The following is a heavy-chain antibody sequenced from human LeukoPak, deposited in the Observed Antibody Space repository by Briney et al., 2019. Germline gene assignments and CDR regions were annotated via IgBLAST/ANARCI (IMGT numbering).Heavy chain of an antibody. CDR1: GITLSNYG. J-gene: IGHJ4*02. V-gene: IGHV3-23*01. D-gene: IGHD3-10*01. CDR3: AKRGVVIRVVLVGFHKEAYYFDS. Sequence: GGSLRLSCTVSGITLSNYGMSWVRQAPGKGLEWVAGISDSGGRTNYADSVKGRFTISRDNPKNTLYLQMNSLRAEDTAVYFCAKRGVVIRVVLVGFHKEAYYFDSWGQGALVTVSS. CDR2: ISDSGGRT.